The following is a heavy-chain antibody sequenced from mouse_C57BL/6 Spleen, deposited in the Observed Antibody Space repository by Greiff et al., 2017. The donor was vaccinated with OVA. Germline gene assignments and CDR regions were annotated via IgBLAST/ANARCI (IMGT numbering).Heavy chain of an antibody. Sequence: QVQLQQPGPELVKPGASVKLSCKASGYTFTSYWMHWVKQRPGQGLEWIGNINPSNGGTNYNEKFKSKATLTVDKSSSTAYMQLSSLTSEDSAVYYCARYYGSSQYYYAMDYWGQGTSVTVSS. J-gene: IGHJ4*01. D-gene: IGHD1-1*01. CDR1: GYTFTSYW. V-gene: IGHV1-53*01. CDR3: ARYYGSSQYYYAMDY. CDR2: INPSNGGT.